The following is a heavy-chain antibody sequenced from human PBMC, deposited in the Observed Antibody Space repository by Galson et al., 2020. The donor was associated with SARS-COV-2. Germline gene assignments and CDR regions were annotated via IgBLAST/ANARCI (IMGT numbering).Heavy chain of an antibody. CDR3: ASGSWDPDYVWGSYRVGPFDY. CDR1: GFTFSSYA. V-gene: IGHV3-30*04. Sequence: GGSLRLSCAASGFTFSSYAMHWVRQAPGKGLEWVAVISYDGSNKYYADSVKGRFTISRDNSKNTLYLQMNSLRAEDTAVYYCASGSWDPDYVWGSYRVGPFDYWGQGTLVTVSS. J-gene: IGHJ4*02. D-gene: IGHD3-16*02. CDR2: ISYDGSNK.